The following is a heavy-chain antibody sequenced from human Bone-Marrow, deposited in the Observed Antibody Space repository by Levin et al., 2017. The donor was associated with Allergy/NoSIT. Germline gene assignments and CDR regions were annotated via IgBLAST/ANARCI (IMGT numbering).Heavy chain of an antibody. V-gene: IGHV1-2*04. J-gene: IGHJ5*02. CDR3: ARGLKRTGNWFDP. Sequence: VASVKVSCKASGYTFTGYYMHWVRQAPGQGLEWMGWINPNSGGTNYAQKFQGWVTMTRDTSISTAYMELSRLRSDDTAVYYCARGLKRTGNWFDPWGQGTLVTVSS. CDR1: GYTFTGYY. CDR2: INPNSGGT. D-gene: IGHD7-27*01.